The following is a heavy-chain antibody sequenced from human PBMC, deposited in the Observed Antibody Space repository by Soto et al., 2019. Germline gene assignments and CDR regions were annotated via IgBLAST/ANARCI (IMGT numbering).Heavy chain of an antibody. CDR1: GDTFSSYA. V-gene: IGHV1-69*01. CDR3: ARVGPAHYYDSSGYYSPLDY. D-gene: IGHD3-22*01. Sequence: QVQLVQSGAEVKKPGSSVKVSCKASGDTFSSYAINRVRQAPGQGLEWMGGIIPMFGTANYAQKFKGRVTITAGESTSTVYMELSSLRSEDTAVYYCARVGPAHYYDSSGYYSPLDYWGQGTLVTVSS. J-gene: IGHJ4*02. CDR2: IIPMFGTA.